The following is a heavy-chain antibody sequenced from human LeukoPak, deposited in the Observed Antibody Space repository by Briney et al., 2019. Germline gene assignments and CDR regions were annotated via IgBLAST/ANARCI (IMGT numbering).Heavy chain of an antibody. V-gene: IGHV1-24*01. CDR1: GYTLTELS. D-gene: IGHD5-24*01. Sequence: ASVKVSCKVSGYTLTELSMHWVRQAPGKGLEWMGGFDPEDGETIYAQKFQGRVTMTEDTSTDTAHMELSSLRSEDTAVYYCATAAGMATISFDYWGQGTLVTVSS. CDR3: ATAAGMATISFDY. J-gene: IGHJ4*02. CDR2: FDPEDGET.